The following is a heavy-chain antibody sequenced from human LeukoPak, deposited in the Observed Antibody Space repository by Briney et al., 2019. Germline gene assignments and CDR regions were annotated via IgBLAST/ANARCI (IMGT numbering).Heavy chain of an antibody. J-gene: IGHJ4*02. Sequence: GGSLRLSCAASGFTFSSYSMNWVRQSPGKGLEWVSSISSSSSTIYYADSVKGRFTISRDNAKNSLYLQMNSLRAEDTAVYYCARDAVADPFNFDYWGQGTLVTVSS. D-gene: IGHD6-19*01. CDR3: ARDAVADPFNFDY. CDR1: GFTFSSYS. CDR2: ISSSSSTI. V-gene: IGHV3-48*01.